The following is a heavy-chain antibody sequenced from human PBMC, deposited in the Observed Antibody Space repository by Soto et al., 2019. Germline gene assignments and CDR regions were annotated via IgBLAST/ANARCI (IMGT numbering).Heavy chain of an antibody. CDR1: GYTFTSYA. Sequence: QVQLVQSGAEEKKPGASVKVSCKASGYTFTSYAMHWVRQAPGQRLEWMGWINAGNGNTKYSQKFQGRVTITSDTSASTAYMELSSLRSDETAVYYCARSIVVVTAPGYWGPGTLVTVSS. D-gene: IGHD2-21*02. J-gene: IGHJ4*02. CDR3: ARSIVVVTAPGY. CDR2: INAGNGNT. V-gene: IGHV1-3*05.